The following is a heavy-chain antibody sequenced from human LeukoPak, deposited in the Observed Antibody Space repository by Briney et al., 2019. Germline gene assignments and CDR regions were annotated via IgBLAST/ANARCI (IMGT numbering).Heavy chain of an antibody. CDR2: IYTSGST. D-gene: IGHD3-22*01. CDR1: GGSISSGSYY. Sequence: SETLSLTCTVSGGSISSGSYYWSWIRQPAGKGLEWIGRIYTSGSTNYNPSLKSRVTISGDTSKNQFSLRLSSVTAADTAVYYCARASYSYDINGWVPFDYWAREPWSPSP. J-gene: IGHJ4*02. CDR3: ARASYSYDINGWVPFDY. V-gene: IGHV4-61*02.